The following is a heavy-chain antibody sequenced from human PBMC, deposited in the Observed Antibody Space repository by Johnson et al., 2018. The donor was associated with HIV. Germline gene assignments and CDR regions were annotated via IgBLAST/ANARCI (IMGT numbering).Heavy chain of an antibody. D-gene: IGHD3-10*01. CDR2: IGTTGDT. Sequence: VQLVESGGGVVQPGRSLRLSCAASGLTFSRYGIHWVRQTPGKGLEWVSTIGTTGDTYYPGSVKGRFTISREFARNSLYLQMNSLRAEDTAVYYCARDTITMVRGVVDAFDIWGQGTMVTVSS. V-gene: IGHV3-13*01. CDR3: ARDTITMVRGVVDAFDI. J-gene: IGHJ3*02. CDR1: GLTFSRYG.